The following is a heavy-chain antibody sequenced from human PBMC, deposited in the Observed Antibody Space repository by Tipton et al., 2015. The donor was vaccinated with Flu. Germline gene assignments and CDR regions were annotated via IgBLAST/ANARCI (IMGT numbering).Heavy chain of an antibody. D-gene: IGHD2-15*01. J-gene: IGHJ6*02. Sequence: QVQLVQSGAEVKKPGASVKVSCKASGYTFGSFYVHWVRQAPGQGLEWMGVINPTGGTTVYAQRFQGRVIMTRDTSTTTLYMELTSLISDDTAVYYCAKDLKKYCRGGSCYWDYYGMDVWGQGTTVTVSS. CDR2: INPTGGTT. CDR1: GYTFGSFY. CDR3: AKDLKKYCRGGSCYWDYYGMDV. V-gene: IGHV1-46*01.